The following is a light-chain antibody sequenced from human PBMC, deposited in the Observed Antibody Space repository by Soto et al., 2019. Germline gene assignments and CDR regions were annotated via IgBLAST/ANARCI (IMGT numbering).Light chain of an antibody. CDR2: GAS. V-gene: IGKV3-15*01. J-gene: IGKJ4*02. Sequence: DIVMTQSPAPLSVSPGERATLSCMASPSVGSNFAWYKQRPCQAPRLLIYGASTRATGVPARFSGSGSGTECSLTISGLQSEDFGIYFCQHYSNWPPGRTVGRGTDVEI. CDR3: QHYSNWPPGRT. CDR1: PSVGSN.